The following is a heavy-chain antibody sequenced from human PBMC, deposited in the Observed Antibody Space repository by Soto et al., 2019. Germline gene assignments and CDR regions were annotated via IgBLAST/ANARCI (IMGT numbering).Heavy chain of an antibody. V-gene: IGHV3-23*01. J-gene: IGHJ4*02. CDR3: AKGYNWNYNPQDY. D-gene: IGHD1-7*01. CDR1: GFTFSSYA. Sequence: PGGSLRLSCAASGFTFSSYAMSWVRRAPGKGLEWVSAISGSGGSTYYADSVKGRFTISRDNSKNTLYLQMNSLRAEDTAVYYCAKGYNWNYNPQDYWGQGTLVTVSS. CDR2: ISGSGGST.